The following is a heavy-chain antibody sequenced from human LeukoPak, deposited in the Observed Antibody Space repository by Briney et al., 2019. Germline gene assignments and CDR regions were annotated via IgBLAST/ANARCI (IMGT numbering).Heavy chain of an antibody. J-gene: IGHJ4*02. Sequence: GGSLRLSCAASGFSFSSYWMSWVRQAPGKGLEWVAVIWYDGSNKYYADSVKGRFTISRDNSKNTLYLQMNSLRAEDTAVYYCARDSSGPIDYWGQGTLVTVSS. CDR2: IWYDGSNK. CDR3: ARDSSGPIDY. D-gene: IGHD6-19*01. CDR1: GFSFSSYW. V-gene: IGHV3-33*08.